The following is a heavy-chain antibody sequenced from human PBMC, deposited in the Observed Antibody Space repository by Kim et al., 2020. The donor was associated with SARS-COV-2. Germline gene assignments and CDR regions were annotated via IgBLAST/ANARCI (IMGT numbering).Heavy chain of an antibody. D-gene: IGHD1-1*01. CDR3: AKVVTGNDDRGMDA. Sequence: GGSLRLSCVASGFTFSNYAMRWVRQAPGKGLEWVSAMWGGGSSTYYAASVKGRFTISRDYSKNTLYLQMNSLGADDTAVYYCAKVVTGNDDRGMDAWGQG. CDR1: GFTFSNYA. J-gene: IGHJ6*02. CDR2: MWGGGSST. V-gene: IGHV3-23*01.